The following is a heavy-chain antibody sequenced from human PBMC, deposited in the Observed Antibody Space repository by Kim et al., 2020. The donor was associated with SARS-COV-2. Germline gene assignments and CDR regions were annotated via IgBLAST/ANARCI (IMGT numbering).Heavy chain of an antibody. D-gene: IGHD3-22*01. J-gene: IGHJ3*02. CDR3: AKRSYYYDSSGYYLADAFDI. Sequence: GGSLRLSCAASGFTFSSYAMSWVRQAPGKGLEWVSAISGSGGSTYYADSVKGRFTISRDNSKNTLYLQMNSLRAEDTAVYYCAKRSYYYDSSGYYLADAFDIWGQGTMVTVSS. CDR1: GFTFSSYA. V-gene: IGHV3-23*01. CDR2: ISGSGGST.